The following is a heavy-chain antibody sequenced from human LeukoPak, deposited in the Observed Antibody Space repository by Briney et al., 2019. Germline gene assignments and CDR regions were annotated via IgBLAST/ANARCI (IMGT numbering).Heavy chain of an antibody. Sequence: GGSLRLSCAASGFTFSSYDMHWVRQAPGKGLEWVAFIRYDGSNKYYADSVKGRFTISRDNSKNTLYLQMNSLRAEDTAVNYCAKVRYCSSTSCLYYFDYWGQGTLVTVSS. CDR1: GFTFSSYD. J-gene: IGHJ4*02. CDR3: AKVRYCSSTSCLYYFDY. D-gene: IGHD2-2*01. CDR2: IRYDGSNK. V-gene: IGHV3-30*02.